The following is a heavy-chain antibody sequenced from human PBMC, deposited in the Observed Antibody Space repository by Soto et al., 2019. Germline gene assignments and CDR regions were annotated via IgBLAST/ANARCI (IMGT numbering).Heavy chain of an antibody. V-gene: IGHV3-23*01. CDR1: GFTFNNYA. J-gene: IGHJ4*02. Sequence: EVQLLESGGGLVQPGGSLRLSCAASGFTFNNYAMSWVRQAPGKGLEWVSTISGSGGTTYYADSVKGRFTSSRDNSKNALYLQMNSLRAEGTAVYYCSKEMEYYDSRGWKDWGQGTLFTFSS. D-gene: IGHD3-22*01. CDR3: SKEMEYYDSRGWKD. CDR2: ISGSGGTT.